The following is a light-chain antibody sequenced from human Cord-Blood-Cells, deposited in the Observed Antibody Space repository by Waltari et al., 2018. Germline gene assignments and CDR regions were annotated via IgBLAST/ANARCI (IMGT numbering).Light chain of an antibody. V-gene: IGKV1-39*01. CDR2: AAS. J-gene: IGKJ3*01. CDR3: QQSYSTPFT. CDR1: QSISSY. Sequence: DHQINPSPSPLASFVGKKATTTCRASQSISSYLNWYQQKPGKAPKLLIYAASSLQSGVPSRFSGSGSGTDFTLTISSLQPEDFATYYCQQSYSTPFTFGPGTKVDIK.